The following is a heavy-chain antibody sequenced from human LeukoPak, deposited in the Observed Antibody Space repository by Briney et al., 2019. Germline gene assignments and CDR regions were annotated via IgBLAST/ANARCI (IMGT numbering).Heavy chain of an antibody. CDR3: ARHSRSGYGDYESAFDI. CDR1: GGSISSSGYY. V-gene: IGHV4-39*01. CDR2: FYYTGST. J-gene: IGHJ3*02. D-gene: IGHD5-12*01. Sequence: PSDTLSLTCIVSGGSISSSGYYWDWIRQPPGKGLEWIGNFYYTGSTYYNPSLKSRVTISVDTSKNQFSLKLRSVTAADTAVYYCARHSRSGYGDYESAFDIWGQGTMVTVSS.